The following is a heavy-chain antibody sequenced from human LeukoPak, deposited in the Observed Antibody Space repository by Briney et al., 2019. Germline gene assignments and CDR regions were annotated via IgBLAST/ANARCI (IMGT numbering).Heavy chain of an antibody. CDR2: IYYSGST. D-gene: IGHD5-18*01. J-gene: IGHJ4*02. Sequence: SETLSLTCTVSGGSISSGGYYWNWIRQHPGKGLEWIGYIYYSGSTYYNPSLKSRVTISVDTSKNQFSLKLSSVTAADTAVYYCARGGYSYFDYWGQGTLVTVSS. CDR1: GGSISSGGYY. CDR3: ARGGYSYFDY. V-gene: IGHV4-31*03.